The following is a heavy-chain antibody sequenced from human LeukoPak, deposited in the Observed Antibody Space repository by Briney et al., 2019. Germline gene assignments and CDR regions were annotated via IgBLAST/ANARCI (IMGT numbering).Heavy chain of an antibody. CDR3: ASQDGYNFVGPSYFDY. Sequence: GRSLRLSCAASGFTFSSYGMHWVRQAPGEGLEWVAVISYDGSNKYYADSVKGRFTISRDNSKNTLYLQMNSLRAEDTAVYYCASQDGYNFVGPSYFDYWGQGTLVTVSS. CDR2: ISYDGSNK. D-gene: IGHD5-24*01. V-gene: IGHV3-30*03. CDR1: GFTFSSYG. J-gene: IGHJ4*02.